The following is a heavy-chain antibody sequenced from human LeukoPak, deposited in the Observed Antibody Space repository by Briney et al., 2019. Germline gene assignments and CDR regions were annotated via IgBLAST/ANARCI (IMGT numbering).Heavy chain of an antibody. V-gene: IGHV3-23*01. J-gene: IGHJ2*01. CDR1: GFSFSSCT. CDR2: ISGSGGNS. Sequence: GGSLRLSCAAAGFSFSSCTRSWVRRAPGEGMGWVSAISGSGGNSYYADSVKGRFTISRDNSKNTLYLQMNSLRAEDTAVYYCAKGWYFDLWGRGTLVTVSS. CDR3: AKGWYFDL.